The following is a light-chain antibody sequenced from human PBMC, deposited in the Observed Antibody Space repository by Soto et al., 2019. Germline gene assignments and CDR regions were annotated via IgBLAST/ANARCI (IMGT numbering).Light chain of an antibody. CDR1: QSVSRSY. CDR3: QQYGSSPMYT. J-gene: IGKJ2*01. V-gene: IGKV3-20*01. CDR2: GAS. Sequence: EIVLTQSPGTLSLSPGERATLSCRASQSVSRSYVACYQQKHGQAPRLLIYGASAWATGIPDRFSGSGSGTDFTLSISRLEPEDCAVYYCQQYGSSPMYTFGQGTKLEIK.